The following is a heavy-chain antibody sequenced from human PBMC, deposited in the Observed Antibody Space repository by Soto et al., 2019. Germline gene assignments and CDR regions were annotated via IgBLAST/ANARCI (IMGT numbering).Heavy chain of an antibody. V-gene: IGHV1-8*02. CDR3: GRGPXPRAPAGGTPYYYAMDV. Sequence: ATVKVSCKASGYDFTAYDINWVRQASGQGLEWMGWMNPINGATGSARRFQGRVSMTRNTATATAYLELTSLRSDDSAVYYCGRGPXPRAPAGGTPYYYAMDVWGQGTTVTVSS. D-gene: IGHD6-13*01. CDR1: GYDFTAYD. J-gene: IGHJ6*01. CDR2: MNPINGAT.